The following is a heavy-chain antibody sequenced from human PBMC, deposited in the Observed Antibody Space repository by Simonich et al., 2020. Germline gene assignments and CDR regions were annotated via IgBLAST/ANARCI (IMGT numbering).Heavy chain of an antibody. Sequence: QVQLVQSGAEVKKPGASVKVSCKASGYTFTGYYMHWVRQAPGHGLGGMGWRNHNQGGKNSAKKFQGRGTMTRDTYISTAYMELRKLRSDDTAVYYCARGRLTGDKGAFDIWGQGTMVTVSS. D-gene: IGHD7-27*01. CDR1: GYTFTGYY. CDR2: RNHNQGGK. V-gene: IGHV1-2*02. CDR3: ARGRLTGDKGAFDI. J-gene: IGHJ3*02.